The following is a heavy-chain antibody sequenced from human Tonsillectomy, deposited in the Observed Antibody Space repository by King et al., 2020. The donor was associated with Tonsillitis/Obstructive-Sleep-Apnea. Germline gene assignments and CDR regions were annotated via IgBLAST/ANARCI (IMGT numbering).Heavy chain of an antibody. V-gene: IGHV3-48*03. CDR3: ARYFYDSLWDYYYYMDV. Sequence: VQLVESGGGLVQPGGSLRLSCAASGFTFRSFEMNWVRQAPGKGLEWVSYISSSGSNIQSADSVKGRFTISRDNVKNSLYLQMNSFRAEDMAVYYCARYFYDSLWDYYYYMDVWVKGTPVTVSS. J-gene: IGHJ6*03. D-gene: IGHD3-3*01. CDR2: ISSSGSNI. CDR1: GFTFRSFE.